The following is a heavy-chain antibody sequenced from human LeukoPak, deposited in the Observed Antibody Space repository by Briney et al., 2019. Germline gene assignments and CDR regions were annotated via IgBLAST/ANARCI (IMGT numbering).Heavy chain of an antibody. Sequence: GGSLRLSCLGSGFNFRYFWMSWVRQAPGKGLEWVANIKQDGSEKYYVDSVKGRFTISRDNSKNTLYLQMNSLRAEDTAVYYCAKGQGITIFGVVSQHWGQGTLVTVSS. D-gene: IGHD3-3*01. V-gene: IGHV3-7*03. CDR2: IKQDGSEK. CDR3: AKGQGITIFGVVSQH. J-gene: IGHJ1*01. CDR1: GFNFRYFW.